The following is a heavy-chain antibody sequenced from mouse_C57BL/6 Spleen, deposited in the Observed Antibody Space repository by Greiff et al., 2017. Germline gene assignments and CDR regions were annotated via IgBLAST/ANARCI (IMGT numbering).Heavy chain of an antibody. J-gene: IGHJ1*03. D-gene: IGHD2-5*01. CDR1: GYTFTSYW. CDR2: IHPNSGST. CDR3: ARGHYSSHWYFDV. Sequence: QVQLQQPGAELVKPGASVKLSCKASGYTFTSYWMHWVKQRPGQGLEWIGMIHPNSGSTNYNEKVKSKATLTVAKSTSTAYMQLSSLTSEDSAVYYCARGHYSSHWYFDVWGTGTTVTVSS. V-gene: IGHV1-64*01.